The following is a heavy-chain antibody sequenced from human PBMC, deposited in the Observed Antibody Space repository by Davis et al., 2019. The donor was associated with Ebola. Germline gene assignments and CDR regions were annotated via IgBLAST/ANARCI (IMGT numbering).Heavy chain of an antibody. Sequence: MPSETLSLTCAVSGGSISSGGYSWSWIRQPPGKRLEWTGFVYSSGSTYYNPSPESRLTMSVDTSKNQFSLKLRSVTAADTAVYYCARQRRDGYSDFDYWGLGTLVTVSS. CDR2: VYSSGST. CDR3: ARQRRDGYSDFDY. CDR1: GGSISSGGYS. J-gene: IGHJ4*02. D-gene: IGHD5-24*01. V-gene: IGHV4-30-4*07.